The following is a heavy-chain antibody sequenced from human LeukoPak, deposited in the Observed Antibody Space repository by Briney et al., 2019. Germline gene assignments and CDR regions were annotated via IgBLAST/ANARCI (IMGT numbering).Heavy chain of an antibody. D-gene: IGHD3-22*01. V-gene: IGHV3-74*01. J-gene: IGHJ3*02. Sequence: QPGGSLRLSCAASGFTFSSYWMHWVRQAPGEGLVWVSRINSDGSSTSYADSVKGRFTISRDNAKNTLYLQMNSLRAEDTAVYYCARAGYYYRAFDIWGQGTMVTVSS. CDR3: ARAGYYYRAFDI. CDR1: GFTFSSYW. CDR2: INSDGSST.